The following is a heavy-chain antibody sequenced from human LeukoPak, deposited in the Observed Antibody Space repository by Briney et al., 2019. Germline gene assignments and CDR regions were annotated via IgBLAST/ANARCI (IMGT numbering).Heavy chain of an antibody. CDR2: IYYSGSI. J-gene: IGHJ3*02. V-gene: IGHV4-59*12. CDR1: GGSISTYY. D-gene: IGHD1-1*01. CDR3: ARDSTERDAFDI. Sequence: SETLSLTCTVSGGSISTYYWSWIRQTPGKGLEWIGHIYYSGSIKYNPSLKSRVTISLDTSKNQFSLKLSSVTAADTAVYYCARDSTERDAFDIWGQGTMVTVSS.